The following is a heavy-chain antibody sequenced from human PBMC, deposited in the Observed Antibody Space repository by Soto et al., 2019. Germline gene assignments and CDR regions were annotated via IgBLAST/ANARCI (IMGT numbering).Heavy chain of an antibody. D-gene: IGHD3-22*01. CDR3: ARAGTLTYYYDSSGSYYYGMDV. J-gene: IGHJ6*02. CDR2: IIPIFGTA. V-gene: IGHV1-69*06. CDR1: GGTFSSYA. Sequence: ASVKVSCKASGGTFSSYAISWVRQAPGQGLEWMGGIIPIFGTANYAQKFQGRVTITADKSTSTAYMELSSLRSEDTAVYYCARAGTLTYYYDSSGSYYYGMDVWGQGTTVTAP.